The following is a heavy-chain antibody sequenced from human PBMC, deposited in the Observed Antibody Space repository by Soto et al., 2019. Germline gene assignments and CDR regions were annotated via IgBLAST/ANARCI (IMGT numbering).Heavy chain of an antibody. CDR1: GXTFSSYG. CDR2: LSYEGSNK. J-gene: IGHJ4*02. Sequence: GSLRLACAASGXTFSSYGMDWVRQAPGKGLEWVAVLSYEGSNKYYADSVKGRFTISRENSKNTLYMQMNSMRAEDTAVYYCAKDPSVGDTDYWGQGIMVTASS. D-gene: IGHD1-26*01. CDR3: AKDPSVGDTDY. V-gene: IGHV3-30*18.